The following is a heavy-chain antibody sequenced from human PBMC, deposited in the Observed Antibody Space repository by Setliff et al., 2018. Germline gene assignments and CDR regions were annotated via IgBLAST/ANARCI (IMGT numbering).Heavy chain of an antibody. CDR2: IYYSGST. V-gene: IGHV4-59*11. D-gene: IGHD3-9*01. CDR3: ARAPQPDGLSYYYYYYGMDV. J-gene: IGHJ6*02. Sequence: ASETLSLTCTVSGGSISSHYWSWIRQPPGKGLEWIGSIYYSGSTNYNPSLKSRVTISVDTSKNQFSLKLSSVTAADTAVYYCARAPQPDGLSYYYYYYGMDVWGQGTTVTVSS. CDR1: GGSISSHY.